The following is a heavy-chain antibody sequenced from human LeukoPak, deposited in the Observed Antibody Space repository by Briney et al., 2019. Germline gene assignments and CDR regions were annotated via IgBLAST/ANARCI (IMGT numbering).Heavy chain of an antibody. Sequence: SETLSLTCTVSGGSISSYYWSWIRQPPGRGLGWVGCIYYSGSTNYNPPLTSRVTISVDTSKNQCSLKLSSVAAADTAVYYCARVERRIRFLEFDAFDIWGQGTMVTVSS. CDR3: ARVERRIRFLEFDAFDI. J-gene: IGHJ3*02. CDR2: IYYSGST. D-gene: IGHD3-3*01. CDR1: GGSISSYY. V-gene: IGHV4-59*01.